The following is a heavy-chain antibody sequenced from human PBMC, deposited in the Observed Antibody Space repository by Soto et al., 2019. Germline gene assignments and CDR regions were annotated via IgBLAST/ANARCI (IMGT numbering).Heavy chain of an antibody. V-gene: IGHV1-69*08. Sequence: QVQLVQSGAEVKKPGSSVKVSCKASGGTFSSYTISWVRQAPGQGLEWMGRIIPILGIANYAQKFQGRVTITADXXTXTXXMELSSLRSEDTAVYYCARDREMKYYYDSSGHFDYWGQGTLVTVSS. CDR1: GGTFSSYT. D-gene: IGHD3-22*01. CDR2: IIPILGIA. J-gene: IGHJ4*02. CDR3: ARDREMKYYYDSSGHFDY.